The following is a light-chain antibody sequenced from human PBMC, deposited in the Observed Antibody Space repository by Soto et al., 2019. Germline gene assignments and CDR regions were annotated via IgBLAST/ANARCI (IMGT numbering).Light chain of an antibody. J-gene: IGLJ3*02. V-gene: IGLV2-14*01. CDR1: SSDIGGYNY. Sequence: QSVLTQPASVSGSPGQSITISCTGTSSDIGGYNYVSWYQQHPGKAPKLMIYEFSNRPSGVSDRFAGSRSGNTASLSISGLQAEVAPDYYCTTYTSSSTWVFGGGTKVTVL. CDR2: EFS. CDR3: TTYTSSSTWV.